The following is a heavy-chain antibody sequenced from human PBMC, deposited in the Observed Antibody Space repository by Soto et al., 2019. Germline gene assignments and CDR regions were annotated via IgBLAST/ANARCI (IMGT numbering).Heavy chain of an antibody. Sequence: SETLSLTCTVSGGSISSHYWSWVWQAPGKGLEWIGHIYYRGSTTCNPSLRSRSTISVDTSNNQFSLKLNSVTTADTAVYYCARDGREASGMDVWGQGTKVTVSS. V-gene: IGHV4-59*11. J-gene: IGHJ6*02. CDR2: IYYRGST. CDR1: GGSISSHY. D-gene: IGHD1-26*01. CDR3: ARDGREASGMDV.